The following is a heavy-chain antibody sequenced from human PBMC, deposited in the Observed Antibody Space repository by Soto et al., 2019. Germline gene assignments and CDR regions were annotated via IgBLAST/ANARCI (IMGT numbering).Heavy chain of an antibody. CDR3: AEEYCSSTSCYKSGWFDP. V-gene: IGHV1-46*01. D-gene: IGHD2-2*02. CDR2: INPSGGNT. J-gene: IGHJ5*02. CDR1: GYTFTSYY. Sequence: ASVKVSCKASGYTFTSYYMHWVRQAPGQGLEWMGIINPSGGNTSYAQKFQGRVTMTRDTSTSTVYMELSSLRSEDTAVYYCAEEYCSSTSCYKSGWFDPWGQGTLVTVSS.